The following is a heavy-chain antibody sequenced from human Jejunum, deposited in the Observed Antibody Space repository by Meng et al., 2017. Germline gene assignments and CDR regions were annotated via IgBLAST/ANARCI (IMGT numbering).Heavy chain of an antibody. J-gene: IGHJ4*02. Sequence: GESLKISCSTSGFTFSYYWMSWVRQAPGQRLEWVANIKTDGSEEYYVDSVKGRFTISRDNAKNSLYLHMNSLRADDTAVYYCTRYRESIDYWGQGTLVTVSS. D-gene: IGHD2-2*01. CDR3: TRYRESIDY. CDR1: GFTFSYYW. CDR2: IKTDGSEE. V-gene: IGHV3-7*01.